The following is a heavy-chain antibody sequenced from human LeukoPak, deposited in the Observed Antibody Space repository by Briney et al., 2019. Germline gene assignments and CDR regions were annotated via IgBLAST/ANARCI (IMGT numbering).Heavy chain of an antibody. V-gene: IGHV1-24*01. CDR3: ATRANYYDSSGYYSYTFDI. D-gene: IGHD3-22*01. CDR1: GYTLTELS. J-gene: IGHJ3*02. CDR2: FDPEDGDT. Sequence: ASVKVSCKVSGYTLTELSMHWVRQAPGKGLEWMGGFDPEDGDTIYAQKFQGRVTMTEDTSTDTAYMELSSLRSEDTAVYYCATRANYYDSSGYYSYTFDIWGQGTMVTVSS.